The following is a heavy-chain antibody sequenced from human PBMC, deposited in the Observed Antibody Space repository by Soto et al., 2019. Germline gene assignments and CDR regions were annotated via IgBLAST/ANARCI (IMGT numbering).Heavy chain of an antibody. V-gene: IGHV3-30*18. D-gene: IGHD4-17*01. J-gene: IGHJ4*02. Sequence: GGSLRLSCAASGFTFSSYGMHWVRQAPGKGLEWVAVISYDGSNKYYADSVKGRFTISRDNSKNTLYLQMNSLRAEDKAVYYCAKSADGYGENYWGQGTLVTVSS. CDR1: GFTFSSYG. CDR3: AKSADGYGENY. CDR2: ISYDGSNK.